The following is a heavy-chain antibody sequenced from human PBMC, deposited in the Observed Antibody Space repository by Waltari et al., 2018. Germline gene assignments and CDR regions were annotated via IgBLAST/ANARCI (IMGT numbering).Heavy chain of an antibody. CDR3: AREEQSLAAAEYYFDY. CDR1: GGSISSHY. J-gene: IGHJ4*02. Sequence: QVQLQESGPGLVKTSETLSLTCTVSGGSISSHYCSCIRQPPGKGLEWIGYIYYSGSTNYNPSLKSRVTISVDTSKNQFSLKLSSVTAADTAVYYCAREEQSLAAAEYYFDYWGQGTLVTVSS. CDR2: IYYSGST. V-gene: IGHV4-59*11. D-gene: IGHD6-13*01.